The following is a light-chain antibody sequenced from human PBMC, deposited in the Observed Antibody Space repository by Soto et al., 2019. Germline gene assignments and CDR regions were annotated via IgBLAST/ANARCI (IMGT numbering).Light chain of an antibody. CDR3: LRYNAFSQT. Sequence: DIQMTQSPSTLSASVGDRVTITCRASQSMNDWLAWYQQKPEKPPKVLIYDASSLQSGVPSRFSGSGSGTEFTLTIGSLQPDDVATYYCLRYNAFSQTFGQGTQVEI. CDR2: DAS. CDR1: QSMNDW. J-gene: IGKJ1*01. V-gene: IGKV1-5*01.